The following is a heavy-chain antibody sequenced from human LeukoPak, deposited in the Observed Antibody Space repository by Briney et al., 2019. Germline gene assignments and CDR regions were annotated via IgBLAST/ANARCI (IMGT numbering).Heavy chain of an antibody. Sequence: GRSLRLSCAASGFTFSSYAMSWVRQAPGKGLEWVSAISGSGGSTYYADSVKGRFTISRDNSKNTLYLQMNSLRAEDTAVYYCAKDMSTMVRGVIEDAFDIWGQGTMVTVSS. V-gene: IGHV3-23*01. CDR1: GFTFSSYA. D-gene: IGHD3-10*01. J-gene: IGHJ3*02. CDR2: ISGSGGST. CDR3: AKDMSTMVRGVIEDAFDI.